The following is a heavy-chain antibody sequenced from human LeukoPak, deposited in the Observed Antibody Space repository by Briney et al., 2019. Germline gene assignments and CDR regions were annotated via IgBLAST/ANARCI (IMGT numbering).Heavy chain of an antibody. V-gene: IGHV4-34*12. Sequence: SETLSLTCAVYGGSFSGYYWSWLRQPPGKGLEWIGEIIHSGSTNYNPSLKSRVTISVDTSKNQFSLKLSSVTAADTAVYYCARAPCGGDCYSDYWGQGTLVTVSS. CDR2: IIHSGST. J-gene: IGHJ4*02. CDR1: GGSFSGYY. D-gene: IGHD2-21*02. CDR3: ARAPCGGDCYSDY.